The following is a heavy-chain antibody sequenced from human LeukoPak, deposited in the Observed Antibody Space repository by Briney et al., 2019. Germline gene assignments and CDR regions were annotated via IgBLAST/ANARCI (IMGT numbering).Heavy chain of an antibody. D-gene: IGHD2-15*01. Sequence: ASVKVSCKASGYTFTSYYMHWVRQAPGQGLEWMGIINPSGGSTSYAQKFQGRVTMTRDTSTSTVYMELSGLRSEDTAVYYCARDGVVVAANGGSWFDPWGQGTLVTVSS. CDR2: INPSGGST. V-gene: IGHV1-46*01. J-gene: IGHJ5*02. CDR3: ARDGVVVAANGGSWFDP. CDR1: GYTFTSYY.